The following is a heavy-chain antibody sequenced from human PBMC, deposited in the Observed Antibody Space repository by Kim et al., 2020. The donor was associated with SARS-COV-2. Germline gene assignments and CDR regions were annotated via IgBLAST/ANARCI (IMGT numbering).Heavy chain of an antibody. D-gene: IGHD3-10*01. CDR1: GGSFSGYY. CDR2: INHSGST. CDR3: ARDHFTMVRGVFSTFYGMDV. J-gene: IGHJ6*02. V-gene: IGHV4-34*01. Sequence: SETLSLTCAVYGGSFSGYYWSWIRQPPGKGLEWIGEINHSGSTNYNPSLKSRVTISVDTSKNQFSLKLSSVTAADTAVYYCARDHFTMVRGVFSTFYGMDVWGQGTTVTVSS.